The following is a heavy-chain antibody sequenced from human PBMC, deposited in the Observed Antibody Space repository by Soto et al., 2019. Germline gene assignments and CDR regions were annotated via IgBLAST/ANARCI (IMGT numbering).Heavy chain of an antibody. J-gene: IGHJ4*02. CDR2: LRDAGSSP. D-gene: IGHD5-18*01. Sequence: EVQLLESGGGLVPPGGSLRLSCAASGFTFSAYAMSWVRQAPGKGLEWVSALRDAGSSPYYADSVKGRFTISRDNSKNTLYLQMNSLTAEDTAVYYCARPVDTAMVPFDYWGQGTLVTVSS. CDR1: GFTFSAYA. CDR3: ARPVDTAMVPFDY. V-gene: IGHV3-23*01.